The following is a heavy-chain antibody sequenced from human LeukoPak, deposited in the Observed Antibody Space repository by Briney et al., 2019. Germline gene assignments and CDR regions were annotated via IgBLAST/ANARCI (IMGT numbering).Heavy chain of an antibody. Sequence: AGGSLRLSCATSGFTFSSHDMNWVRQAPGKGLEWVSSITGSSKSIDYADSVKGRFAISRDNAKKSLYLQMKSLRAEDTAVYYCARHLSGVTGYSYGRGIDYWGQGTLVTVSS. CDR3: ARHLSGVTGYSYGRGIDY. CDR1: GFTFSSHD. V-gene: IGHV3-21*01. J-gene: IGHJ4*02. CDR2: ITGSSKSI. D-gene: IGHD5-18*01.